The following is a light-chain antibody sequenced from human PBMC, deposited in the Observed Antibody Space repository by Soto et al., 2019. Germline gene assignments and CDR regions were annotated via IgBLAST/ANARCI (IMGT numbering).Light chain of an antibody. CDR2: KAS. CDR1: QSISNW. V-gene: IGKV1-5*03. J-gene: IGKJ1*01. CDR3: QQYNSYWT. Sequence: DIQMTQSPSTLSASVGDRVTITCRASQSISNWVAWYQQKPGKAPKLLIYKASSLDSGVPSRFSGSGSGTEFTLTNSSLQPDDFAIYYCQQYNSYWTCGQGTKVEIK.